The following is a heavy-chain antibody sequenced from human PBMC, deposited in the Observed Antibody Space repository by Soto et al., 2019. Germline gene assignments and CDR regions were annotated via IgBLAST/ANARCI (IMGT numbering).Heavy chain of an antibody. CDR1: GFSFSSYA. V-gene: IGHV3-30-3*01. CDR3: ARDRHASTVSYGMDV. CDR2: ISYDGSEK. D-gene: IGHD2-21*01. J-gene: IGHJ6*02. Sequence: QVQLVESGGGVVQPGRSLRLSCAASGFSFSSYALRWVRQAPGKGLEWLAVISYDGSEKSYAESLKGRFTIARDNSRNTVSLQRERMRAEDKAVYYCARDRHASTVSYGMDVWGQGPTVTVSS.